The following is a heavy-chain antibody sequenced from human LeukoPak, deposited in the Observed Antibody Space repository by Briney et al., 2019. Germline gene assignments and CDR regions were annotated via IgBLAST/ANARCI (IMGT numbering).Heavy chain of an antibody. V-gene: IGHV1-69*13. J-gene: IGHJ6*03. D-gene: IGHD3-10*01. CDR2: IIPVLGTT. CDR3: ATSGGDYYYYSLDV. Sequence: SVKVSCKASGGTFSRYAISWVRQAPGQGLEWMGGIIPVLGTTNYAQTFQNKVTITADESTSTTYMELSSLTSEDTAVYYCATSGGDYYYYSLDVWGKGTPVTISS. CDR1: GGTFSRYA.